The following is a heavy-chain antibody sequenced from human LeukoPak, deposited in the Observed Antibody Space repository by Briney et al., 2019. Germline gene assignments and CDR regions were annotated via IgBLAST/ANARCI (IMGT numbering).Heavy chain of an antibody. Sequence: GGSLRLSCAASGFTFSSYAMSWVRQAPGKGLEWVSAITGSGGSTYYADSVKGRFTISRDNSKNTLYLQMNSLRAEDTAVFYCAKAPSWYFDYWGQGTLVTVSS. CDR2: ITGSGGST. V-gene: IGHV3-23*01. CDR3: AKAPSWYFDY. D-gene: IGHD2-15*01. J-gene: IGHJ4*02. CDR1: GFTFSSYA.